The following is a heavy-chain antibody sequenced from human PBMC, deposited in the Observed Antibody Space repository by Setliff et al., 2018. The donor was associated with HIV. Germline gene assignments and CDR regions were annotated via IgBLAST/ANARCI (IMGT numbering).Heavy chain of an antibody. CDR3: ARTQPDTIFGVVIFDH. CDR2: VYYSGST. D-gene: IGHD3-3*01. J-gene: IGHJ4*02. V-gene: IGHV4-39*01. CDR1: GDSISSSGPGYY. Sequence: SETLSLTCTVSGDSISSSGPGYYWGWVRQPPGGGLEWIGSVYYSGSTRYNPSLRSRVSISVDASKNQVSLRLTSVTAADTAVYFCARTQPDTIFGVVIFDHWGQGKMVTVSS.